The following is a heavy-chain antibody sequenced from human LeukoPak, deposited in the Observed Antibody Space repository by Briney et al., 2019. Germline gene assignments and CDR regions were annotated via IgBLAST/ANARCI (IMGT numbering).Heavy chain of an antibody. CDR2: INAGNGNT. Sequence: ASVKVSCKASGYTFTSYAMHWVRQAPGQGLEWMGWINAGNGNTKYSQKFQGRVTITRDTSASTAYMELSSLRSEDTAVYYCARVLTGQLVRWDYYYGMDVWGQGTTVTVSS. CDR1: GYTFTSYA. V-gene: IGHV1-3*01. J-gene: IGHJ6*02. D-gene: IGHD6-13*01. CDR3: ARVLTGQLVRWDYYYGMDV.